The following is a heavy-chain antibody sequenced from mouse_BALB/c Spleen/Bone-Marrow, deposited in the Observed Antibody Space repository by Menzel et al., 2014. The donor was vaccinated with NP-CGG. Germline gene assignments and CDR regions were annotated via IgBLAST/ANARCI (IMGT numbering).Heavy chain of an antibody. J-gene: IGHJ3*01. V-gene: IGHV14-3*02. Sequence: LVESGAELVKPGASVTLSCTASGFNIKDTYMHWVKQRPEQGLEWIGRIDPANGNTKYDPKFQGKATITADTSSNTAYLQLSSLTSEDTAVYYCARGRMITDWGQGTLVTVSA. CDR2: IDPANGNT. CDR3: ARGRMITD. CDR1: GFNIKDTY. D-gene: IGHD2-4*01.